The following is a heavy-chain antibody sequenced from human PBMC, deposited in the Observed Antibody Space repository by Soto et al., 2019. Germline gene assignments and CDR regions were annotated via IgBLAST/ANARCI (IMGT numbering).Heavy chain of an antibody. Sequence: PSETLSLTCAVSGGSDSSTYWRSWVRQPPGKGLEWIGEIYHSGSANYNPSLKSRVTISVDNSKNQFSLNLNSVTAADTAVYYCARYNAPPGIYYFHYWGHGTLVSVSS. CDR3: ARYNAPPGIYYFHY. V-gene: IGHV4-4*02. CDR1: GGSDSSTYW. D-gene: IGHD6-13*01. CDR2: IYHSGSA. J-gene: IGHJ4*01.